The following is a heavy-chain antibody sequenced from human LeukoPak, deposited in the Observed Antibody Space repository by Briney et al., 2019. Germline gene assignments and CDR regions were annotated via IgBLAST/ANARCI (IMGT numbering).Heavy chain of an antibody. CDR2: IYSGGST. J-gene: IGHJ5*02. D-gene: IGHD6-13*01. CDR3: GRTTAGSGNWFDP. CDR1: GFTFSSYW. Sequence: GGSLRLSCAASGFTFSSYWMSWVRQAPGKGLEWVSIIYSGGSTYYADSVKGRFTISRDNSKNTVYLQMNSLRAEDTAVYYCGRTTAGSGNWFDPWGQGTLVTVSP. V-gene: IGHV3-53*01.